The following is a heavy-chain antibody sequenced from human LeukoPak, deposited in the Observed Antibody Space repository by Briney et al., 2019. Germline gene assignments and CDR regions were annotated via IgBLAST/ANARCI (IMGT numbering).Heavy chain of an antibody. J-gene: IGHJ4*02. V-gene: IGHV1-46*01. CDR1: GYTFTSYY. Sequence: GASVKVSCKASGYTFTSYYMHWVRQAPGQGLEWMGLINPTGGSTSYAQKFQGRVTMTRDVSTSTVYMELSSLRSEDTAMYYCARGKILRYFDWLLEDYFDYWGQGTLVTVSS. CDR2: INPTGGST. D-gene: IGHD3-9*01. CDR3: ARGKILRYFDWLLEDYFDY.